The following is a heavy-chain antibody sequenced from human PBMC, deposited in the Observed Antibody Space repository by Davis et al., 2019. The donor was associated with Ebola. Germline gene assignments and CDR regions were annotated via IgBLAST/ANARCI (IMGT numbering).Heavy chain of an antibody. V-gene: IGHV3-30*03. CDR2: ISYDGSTK. CDR1: GFTFSSYG. CDR3: ARFLGYGYRVYYYYGMDV. Sequence: GGSLRLSCAASGFTFSSYGMHWVRQAPGKGLEWVAVISYDGSTKYYADSVKGRFTISRDNSKNTLYLQMNSLRAEDTAVYYCARFLGYGYRVYYYYGMDVWGQGTTVTVSS. D-gene: IGHD5-18*01. J-gene: IGHJ6*02.